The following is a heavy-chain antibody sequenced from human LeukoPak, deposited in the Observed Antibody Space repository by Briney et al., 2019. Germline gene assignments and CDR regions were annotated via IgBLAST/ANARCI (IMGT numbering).Heavy chain of an antibody. CDR1: GFTFSSYS. D-gene: IGHD3-9*01. CDR3: ARLYYDILTGYFP. V-gene: IGHV3-21*01. CDR2: ISSSSSYI. Sequence: PGGPLRLSCAASGFTFSSYSMNWVRQAPGKGLEWVSSISSSSSYIYYADSVKGRFTISRDNAKNSLYLQMNSLRAEDTAVYYCARLYYDILTGYFPWGQGTLVTVSS. J-gene: IGHJ5*02.